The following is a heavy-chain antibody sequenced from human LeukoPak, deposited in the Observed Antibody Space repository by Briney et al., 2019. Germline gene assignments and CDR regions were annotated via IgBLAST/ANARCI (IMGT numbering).Heavy chain of an antibody. V-gene: IGHV4-39*07. J-gene: IGHJ5*02. CDR2: IYYSGST. Sequence: SETLSLTCTVSGGSISSGSYYWSWIRQPPGKGLEWIGSIYYSGSTYSNPSLKSRVTISVDTSKNQFSLKLSSVTAADTAVYYCAREGYYGSGSWRNWFDPWGQGTLVTVSS. CDR1: GGSISSGSYY. D-gene: IGHD3-10*01. CDR3: AREGYYGSGSWRNWFDP.